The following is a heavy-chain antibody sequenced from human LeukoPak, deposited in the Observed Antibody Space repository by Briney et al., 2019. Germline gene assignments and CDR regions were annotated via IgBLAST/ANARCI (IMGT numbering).Heavy chain of an antibody. D-gene: IGHD3-9*01. Sequence: PSETLSLTCTVSGGSISSYYWSWIRQPPGKGLEWIGYIYYSGSTNYNPSLKSRVTISVDTSKNQFSLKLSSVTAADTAVYYCARAEARYFGKSGPFDYWGQGTLVTVSS. CDR3: ARAEARYFGKSGPFDY. CDR2: IYYSGST. J-gene: IGHJ4*02. V-gene: IGHV4-59*01. CDR1: GGSISSYY.